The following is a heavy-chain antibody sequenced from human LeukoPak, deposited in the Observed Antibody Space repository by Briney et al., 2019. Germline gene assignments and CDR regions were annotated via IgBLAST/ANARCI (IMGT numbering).Heavy chain of an antibody. J-gene: IGHJ5*02. CDR2: IYYSGIT. V-gene: IGHV4-39*01. Sequence: PSETLSLTCTVSGDSIGSSRYYWGWIRQPPGEGLEWIGIIYYSGITYYNPSLKSRVTMSVDTSKNHFSLKLTSVAAADTAVYYCARHGGYCSGASCSGVWFDPWGQGTLVTVSS. CDR1: GDSIGSSRYY. CDR3: ARHGGYCSGASCSGVWFDP. D-gene: IGHD2-15*01.